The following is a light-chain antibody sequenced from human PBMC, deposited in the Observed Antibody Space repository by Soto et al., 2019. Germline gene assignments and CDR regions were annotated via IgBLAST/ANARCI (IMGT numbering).Light chain of an antibody. Sequence: EVVLTQSPATLSLSPGERATLSCRASQNIGNYFAWYQQKPGQAPRLLIYDASNRATGIPARFSGRGSGTDFTLTINSLEAEDFAVYFCQERSNWPPTVSFGPGTKVDI. CDR2: DAS. J-gene: IGKJ3*01. V-gene: IGKV3-11*01. CDR3: QERSNWPPTVS. CDR1: QNIGNY.